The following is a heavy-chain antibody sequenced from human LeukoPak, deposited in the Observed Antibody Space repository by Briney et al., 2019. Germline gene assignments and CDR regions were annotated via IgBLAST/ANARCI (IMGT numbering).Heavy chain of an antibody. J-gene: IGHJ3*01. V-gene: IGHV3-23*01. D-gene: IGHD3-16*02. CDR1: GFTFRDSA. CDR2: ISFSGANS. Sequence: LSGGTLRLSCSASGFTFRDSAMTWVRQAPGKGLEWVSLISFSGANSYYPDSVKGRFSVSRDNSKDTLYLQLNGLRADDTAIYYCARDMELSTWGPGTMVTVSS. CDR3: ARDMELST.